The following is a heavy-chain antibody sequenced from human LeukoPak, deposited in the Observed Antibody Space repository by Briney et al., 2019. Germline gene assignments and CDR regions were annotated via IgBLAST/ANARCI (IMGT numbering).Heavy chain of an antibody. CDR3: ARDPGLHWFRYYFDY. CDR2: INHSGST. D-gene: IGHD4-4*01. Sequence: SETLSLTCAVYGGSFSGYYWSWIRQPPGKGLEWIGEINHSGSTNYNPSLKSRVTISVDTSKNQFSLKPSSVTAADTAVYYCARDPGLHWFRYYFDYWGQGTLVTVSS. J-gene: IGHJ4*02. CDR1: GGSFSGYY. V-gene: IGHV4-34*01.